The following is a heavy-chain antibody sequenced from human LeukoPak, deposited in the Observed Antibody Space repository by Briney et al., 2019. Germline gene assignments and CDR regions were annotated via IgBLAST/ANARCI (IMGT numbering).Heavy chain of an antibody. J-gene: IGHJ4*02. CDR1: EFTFSNYA. V-gene: IGHV3-23*01. CDR3: AKGNWRYFDY. Sequence: PGGSLRLSCAASEFTFSNYAMNWVRQAPGKGLEWVSGISGGGGSTYYADSVKGRFTISRDNSKNTLYLQMNSLGADDTAVYYCAKGNWRYFDYWGQGTLVTVSS. CDR2: ISGGGGST. D-gene: IGHD1-1*01.